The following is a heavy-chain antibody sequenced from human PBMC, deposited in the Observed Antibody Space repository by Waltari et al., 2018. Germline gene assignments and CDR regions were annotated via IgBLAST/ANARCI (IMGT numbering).Heavy chain of an antibody. Sequence: QVQLQESGPGLVKPSETPSLTCAVSGYSISSGSYWGWIRQPPGKGLEWIGSIYHSGSTYYNPSLKSRVTISVDTSKNQFSLKLSSVTAADTAVYYCARRREVGATRSGWFDPWGQGTLVTVSS. J-gene: IGHJ5*02. D-gene: IGHD1-26*01. CDR2: IYHSGST. CDR1: GYSISSGSY. CDR3: ARRREVGATRSGWFDP. V-gene: IGHV4-38-2*01.